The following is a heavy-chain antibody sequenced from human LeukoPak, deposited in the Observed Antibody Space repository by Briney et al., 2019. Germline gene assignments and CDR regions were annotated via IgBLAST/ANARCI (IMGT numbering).Heavy chain of an antibody. CDR2: ISWNSGSI. J-gene: IGHJ4*02. Sequence: SGRSLRLSCAASGFTFDDYAMHWVRQAPGKGLEWVSGISWNSGSIGYADSVKGRFTISRDNSKNTLYLQMNSLRAEDTAVYYCANEAYSGYAHDYWGQGTLVTVSS. V-gene: IGHV3-9*01. D-gene: IGHD5-12*01. CDR3: ANEAYSGYAHDY. CDR1: GFTFDDYA.